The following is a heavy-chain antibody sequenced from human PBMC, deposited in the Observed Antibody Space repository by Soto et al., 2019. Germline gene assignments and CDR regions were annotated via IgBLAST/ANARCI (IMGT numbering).Heavy chain of an antibody. CDR3: AREAGIVAGPITTPAEYFQH. V-gene: IGHV1-69*12. J-gene: IGHJ1*01. CDR2: IIPIFGTA. CDR1: GGTFSSYA. D-gene: IGHD6-19*01. Sequence: QVQLVQSGAEVKKPGSSVKVSCKASGGTFSSYAISWVRQAPGQGLEWMGGIIPIFGTANYAQKFQGRVTITADESTSTAYMELSSLRSEDTAVYYCAREAGIVAGPITTPAEYFQHWGQGTLVTVSS.